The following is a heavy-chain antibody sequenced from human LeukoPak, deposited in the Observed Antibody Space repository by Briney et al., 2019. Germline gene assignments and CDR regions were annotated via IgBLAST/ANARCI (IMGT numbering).Heavy chain of an antibody. D-gene: IGHD5-24*01. Sequence: PSETLSLTCTVSGGSISSYYWSWIRQPPGKGLEWIGYIYYSGSTNYNPSLKSRVTISVDTSKNQFSLKLSSVTAADTAVYYCARTKMAATMHYAFDIWGQGTMVTVSS. CDR1: GGSISSYY. CDR2: IYYSGST. V-gene: IGHV4-59*01. CDR3: ARTKMAATMHYAFDI. J-gene: IGHJ3*02.